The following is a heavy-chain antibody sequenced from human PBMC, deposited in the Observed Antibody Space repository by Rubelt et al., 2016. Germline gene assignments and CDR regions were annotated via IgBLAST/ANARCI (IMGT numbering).Heavy chain of an antibody. J-gene: IGHJ4*02. Sequence: EVQLLESGGGLVQPGGSLRLSCAASGFTFSSYAMSWVRQAPGKGLEWVSGISGSGGSTYYAGSVKGRFTVSRDSSKNALYLQMNSLSVEDTAVYYCAKDFRLNTAPAGTSYFDYWGQGTLVTVSS. CDR3: AKDFRLNTAPAGTSYFDY. CDR1: GFTFSSYA. CDR2: ISGSGGST. V-gene: IGHV3-23*01. D-gene: IGHD6-13*01.